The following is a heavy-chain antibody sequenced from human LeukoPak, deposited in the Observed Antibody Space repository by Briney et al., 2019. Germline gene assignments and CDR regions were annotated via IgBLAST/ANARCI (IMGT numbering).Heavy chain of an antibody. CDR3: ARSNPNRNALDL. CDR1: GLTLNSYL. CDR2: IKKDGSEG. D-gene: IGHD1-14*01. J-gene: IGHJ3*01. Sequence: SGGSLRLSCAAFGLTLNSYLMSWVRQAPGRGLEGVANIKKDGSEGSYLDFVKGRFTVSRDNAKNSLFLQMNSLRGEDTAVYYCARSNPNRNALDLWGQGTMVTISS. V-gene: IGHV3-7*01.